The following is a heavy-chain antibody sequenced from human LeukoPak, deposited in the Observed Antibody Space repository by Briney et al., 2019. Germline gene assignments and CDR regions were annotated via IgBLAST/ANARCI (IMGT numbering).Heavy chain of an antibody. Sequence: GGSLRLSCSASGFTFSRYAMHWVRQATGKGLEYVSAFSSNGGSTYYADSVKGRFTISRDNSRNTLHLQMSSLRVEDTAVYYCVKDSSSGSYFDYWGQGTLVTVSS. J-gene: IGHJ4*02. D-gene: IGHD3-10*01. V-gene: IGHV3-64D*06. CDR1: GFTFSRYA. CDR3: VKDSSSGSYFDY. CDR2: FSSNGGST.